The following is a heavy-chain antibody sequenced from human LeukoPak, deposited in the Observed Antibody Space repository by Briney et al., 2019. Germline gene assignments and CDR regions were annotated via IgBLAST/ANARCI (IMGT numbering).Heavy chain of an antibody. CDR2: IYSGGST. Sequence: GGSLRLSCAASGFTVSSNYMSWVRQAPGKGLEWVSVIYSGGSTYYADSVKGRFTISRDNSKNTLYLQMNSLRAEDTAVYYCARESMDYDYVWGSYRRDAFDIWGQGTMVTVSS. CDR1: GFTVSSNY. J-gene: IGHJ3*02. D-gene: IGHD3-16*02. V-gene: IGHV3-53*01. CDR3: ARESMDYDYVWGSYRRDAFDI.